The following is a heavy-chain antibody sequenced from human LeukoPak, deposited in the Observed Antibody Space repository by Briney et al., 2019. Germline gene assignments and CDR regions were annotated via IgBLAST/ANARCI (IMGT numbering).Heavy chain of an antibody. CDR3: AKHGVWGSYIFDY. CDR2: ISGIGAST. Sequence: PGRSLRLSCAASVVTFINDAMSWVRQAPGNGREWGSAISGIGASTYYADSVKGRSTIPRDKSKNTPYLLMNSLRAEDTAVYYCAKHGVWGSYIFDYWGQGTLATVSS. J-gene: IGHJ4*02. D-gene: IGHD3-16*01. V-gene: IGHV3-23*01. CDR1: VVTFINDA.